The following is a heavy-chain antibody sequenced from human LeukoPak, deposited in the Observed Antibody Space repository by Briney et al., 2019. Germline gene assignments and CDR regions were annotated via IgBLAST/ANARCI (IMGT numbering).Heavy chain of an antibody. CDR2: IYYTGSS. D-gene: IGHD2-15*01. Sequence: PSETLSLTCTVSGGSISYSSYYWGWIRQPPGKGQEWIGSIYYTGSSYYNPSLKSRVTISVDTSKNQFSLKLRSVTAADTAVYYCARDCSGGSCFSGPFEYWGQGTLVTVSS. CDR1: GGSISYSSYY. V-gene: IGHV4-39*02. J-gene: IGHJ4*02. CDR3: ARDCSGGSCFSGPFEY.